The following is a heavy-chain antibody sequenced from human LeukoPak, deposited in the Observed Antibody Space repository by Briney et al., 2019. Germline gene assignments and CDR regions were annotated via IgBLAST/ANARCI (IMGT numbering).Heavy chain of an antibody. CDR3: AKDRTNTRWIVLPPAQSIIDY. CDR1: GFTFSSYG. Sequence: TGGSLRLSCAASGFTFSSYGMHWVRQAPGKGLEWVASTRFDGSNKYYADSVKGRFTVSRDNSKNTLYLQMNSLRAEDTAVYYCAKDRTNTRWIVLPPAQSIIDYWGQGTLVTVSS. J-gene: IGHJ4*02. CDR2: TRFDGSNK. V-gene: IGHV3-30*02. D-gene: IGHD2-2*01.